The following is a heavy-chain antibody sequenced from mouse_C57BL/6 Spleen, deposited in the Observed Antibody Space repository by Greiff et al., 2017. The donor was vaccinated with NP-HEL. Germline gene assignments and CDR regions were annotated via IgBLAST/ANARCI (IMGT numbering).Heavy chain of an antibody. Sequence: VQLQQSGAELAKPGASVKLSCKASGYTFTSYWMHWVKQRPGQGLEWIGYINPSSGYTKFNQKFKDKATLTADKSSSTAYMQLSSLTYEDSAVYYCARDGSRPYYAMDYWGQGTSVTVSS. CDR1: GYTFTSYW. D-gene: IGHD1-1*01. CDR3: ARDGSRPYYAMDY. J-gene: IGHJ4*01. CDR2: INPSSGYT. V-gene: IGHV1-7*01.